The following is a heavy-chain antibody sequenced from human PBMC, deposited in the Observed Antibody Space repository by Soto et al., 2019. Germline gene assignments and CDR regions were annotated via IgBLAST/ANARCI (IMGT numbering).Heavy chain of an antibody. CDR3: ARDIGDGSGSYYNFDYYGMDV. J-gene: IGHJ6*02. Sequence: GSLRLSCAASGFTFSRYAIHWVRQAPGKGLEWVAVISYDGSNKYYADSVKGRFTISRDNSKNTLYLQINSLRAEDTAVYYCARDIGDGSGSYYNFDYYGMDVWGQGTTVTVSS. V-gene: IGHV3-30-3*01. D-gene: IGHD3-10*01. CDR2: ISYDGSNK. CDR1: GFTFSRYA.